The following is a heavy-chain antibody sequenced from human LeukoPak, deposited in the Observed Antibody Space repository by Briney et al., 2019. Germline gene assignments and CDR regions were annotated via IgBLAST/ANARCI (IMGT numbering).Heavy chain of an antibody. CDR3: AKRGAEVGQTVAPGDY. CDR2: ITGSGGSI. Sequence: GGPLRLSCAASGFSFSNYAMSWVRRAPGKGLEWVSSITGSGGSIYYADSVKGRFTSSRDNSKNTLYLQMSSLRAEDTAVYYCAKRGAEVGQTVAPGDYWGQGTLVTVSS. D-gene: IGHD1-26*01. V-gene: IGHV3-23*01. CDR1: GFSFSNYA. J-gene: IGHJ4*02.